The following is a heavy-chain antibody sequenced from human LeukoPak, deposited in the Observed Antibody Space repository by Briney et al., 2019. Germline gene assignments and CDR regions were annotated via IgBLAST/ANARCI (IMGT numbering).Heavy chain of an antibody. J-gene: IGHJ4*02. CDR1: GVSFSGYY. Sequence: LSLTCAVYGVSFSGYYWSWIRQAPGKGLEWVSYISSSSSTIYYADSVKGRFTISRDNAKNSLYLQMNSLRAEDTAVYYCARGAYYYEDWGQGTLVTVSS. CDR2: ISSSSSTI. CDR3: ARGAYYYED. D-gene: IGHD3-22*01. V-gene: IGHV3-11*04.